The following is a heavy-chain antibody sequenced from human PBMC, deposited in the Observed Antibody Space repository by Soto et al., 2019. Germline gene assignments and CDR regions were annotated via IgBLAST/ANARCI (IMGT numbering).Heavy chain of an antibody. CDR3: AKAKGGRGYSYYFDY. D-gene: IGHD5-18*01. CDR1: GFTFSSYG. Sequence: PGGSLRLSCAASGFTFSSYGMHWVRQAPGKGLEWVAVISYDGSNKYYADSVKGRFTISRDNSKNTLYLQMNSLRAEDTAVYYCAKAKGGRGYSYYFDYWGQGTLVTVSS. V-gene: IGHV3-30*18. CDR2: ISYDGSNK. J-gene: IGHJ4*02.